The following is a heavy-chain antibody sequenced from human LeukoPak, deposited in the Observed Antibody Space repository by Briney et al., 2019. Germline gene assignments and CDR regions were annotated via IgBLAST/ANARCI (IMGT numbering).Heavy chain of an antibody. V-gene: IGHV4-59*01. CDR2: IYYTGST. J-gene: IGHJ4*02. D-gene: IGHD3-22*01. Sequence: SETLSLTCTVSGVSISTFYWSWIRQPPGKGLEWLGYIYYTGSTNYNSSLKSRVTISVDTSKNQFSLKLNSVTAADTAVYYCARGPYYSDSITYSFDYWGQGALVTVSS. CDR3: ARGPYYSDSITYSFDY. CDR1: GVSISTFY.